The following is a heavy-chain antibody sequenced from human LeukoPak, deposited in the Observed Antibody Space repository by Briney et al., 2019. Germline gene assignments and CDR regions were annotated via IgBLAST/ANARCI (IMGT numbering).Heavy chain of an antibody. Sequence: PGGSLRLSCAASGFTFNTAWMSWVRQAPGKELEWIGRIKSKTDGGATHYAEPVKGRFTISREDSKNTLYLQINSLQTEDTAMYYCSTGGSAATTALDAFDIWGQGTMVTVSS. D-gene: IGHD6-19*01. J-gene: IGHJ3*02. CDR1: GFTFNTAW. CDR3: STGGSAATTALDAFDI. CDR2: IKSKTDGGAT. V-gene: IGHV3-15*01.